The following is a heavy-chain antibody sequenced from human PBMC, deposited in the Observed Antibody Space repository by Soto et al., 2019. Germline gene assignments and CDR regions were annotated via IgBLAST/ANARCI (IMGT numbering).Heavy chain of an antibody. V-gene: IGHV1-2*02. D-gene: IGHD3-9*01. CDR1: GYTFTGYY. CDR2: INPNSGGT. Sequence: ASVKVSCKASGYTFTGYYMHWVRQAPGQGLEWMGWINPNSGGTKYAQKFQGRVTMTRDTSISTAYMELSRLRSDDTDVYYCAKGGSGYDILTGYYYYFDYWGQGTLVTVSS. J-gene: IGHJ4*02. CDR3: AKGGSGYDILTGYYYYFDY.